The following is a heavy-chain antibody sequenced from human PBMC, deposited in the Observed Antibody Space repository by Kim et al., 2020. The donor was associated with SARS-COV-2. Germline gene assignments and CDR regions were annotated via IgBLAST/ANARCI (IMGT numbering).Heavy chain of an antibody. CDR1: GFTFSSYG. Sequence: GGSLRLSCAASGFTFSSYGMHWVRQAPGKGLEWVAVISFDGSNKHFADSVKGRFTISRDNSKNTLYLQMNSLRAEDTAVYYCAKDLTDPAAGTFDYWGQGTLVTVSS. D-gene: IGHD6-13*01. V-gene: IGHV3-30*18. J-gene: IGHJ4*02. CDR3: AKDLTDPAAGTFDY. CDR2: ISFDGSNK.